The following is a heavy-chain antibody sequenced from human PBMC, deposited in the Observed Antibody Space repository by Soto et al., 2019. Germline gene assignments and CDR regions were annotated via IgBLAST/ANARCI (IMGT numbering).Heavy chain of an antibody. Sequence: VQVLESGGGLAQPGGSLRLSCAASGFSFSKSGMSWARQAPGKGLEWVAGIGGSGRKTDYADSVKGRFAISRDNSKNTLFLQMNSLRAEDTAVYYCAKELIRVGFFDYWGQGTLVTVSS. D-gene: IGHD1-26*01. CDR3: AKELIRVGFFDY. V-gene: IGHV3-23*01. J-gene: IGHJ4*02. CDR2: IGGSGRKT. CDR1: GFSFSKSG.